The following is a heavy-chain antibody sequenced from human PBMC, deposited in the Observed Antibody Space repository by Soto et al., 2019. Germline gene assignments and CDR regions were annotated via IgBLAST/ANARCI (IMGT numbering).Heavy chain of an antibody. CDR2: TSYDGYNK. J-gene: IGHJ6*02. V-gene: IGHV3-30-3*01. CDR1: GFTFSTYA. CDR3: AREAYYYNSSGYGGLSYYGMDV. Sequence: SGGSLRLSCAASGFTFSTYAMYWVRQAPGKGLEWVAVTSYDGYNKYYADSVKGRFTISRDNSKNTLYLQMNFLRAEDTAVYYCAREAYYYNSSGYGGLSYYGMDVWGQGTTVTVSS. D-gene: IGHD3-22*01.